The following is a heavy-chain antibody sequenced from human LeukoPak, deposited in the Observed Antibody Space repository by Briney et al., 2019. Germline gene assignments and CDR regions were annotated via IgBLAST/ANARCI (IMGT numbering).Heavy chain of an antibody. Sequence: PGGSLRLSXAASGFTFRTYAMNWLRQAPGKGLEWVSAISSSSDSTLYADSVKGRFTISRDNSKNILYLQMNSLRAEDTAIYHCARWIYYFDSWGQGTLVTVSS. CDR1: GFTFRTYA. D-gene: IGHD5-12*01. V-gene: IGHV3-23*01. J-gene: IGHJ4*02. CDR3: ARWIYYFDS. CDR2: ISSSSDST.